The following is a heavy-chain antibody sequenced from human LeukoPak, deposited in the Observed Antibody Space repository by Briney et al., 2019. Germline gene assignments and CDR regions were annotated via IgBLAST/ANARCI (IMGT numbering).Heavy chain of an antibody. CDR1: GFTFSSYG. Sequence: PGGSLRLSCAASGFTFSSYGMHWVRQAPGKGLEWVAVISYDGSNKYYADSVKGRFTISRDNSKNTLYLQMNSLRAEDTAVYYCAKGFDYYGGRRDAFDIWGQGTMVTVSS. CDR2: ISYDGSNK. D-gene: IGHD3-10*01. J-gene: IGHJ3*02. V-gene: IGHV3-30*18. CDR3: AKGFDYYGGRRDAFDI.